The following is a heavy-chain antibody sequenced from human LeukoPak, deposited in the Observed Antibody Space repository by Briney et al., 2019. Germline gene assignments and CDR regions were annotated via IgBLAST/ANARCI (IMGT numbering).Heavy chain of an antibody. D-gene: IGHD3-3*01. CDR1: GFTFSSYG. CDR3: AKELRFLEWLSNYYFDN. V-gene: IGHV3-30*18. J-gene: IGHJ4*02. CDR2: ISYDGSNK. Sequence: PGRSLRLSCAASGFTFSSYGMHWVRQAPGKGLEWVAVISYDGSNKYYADSVKGRFTISRDNSKNTLYLQMNSLRAEDTAVYYCAKELRFLEWLSNYYFDNWGQGTLVTVSS.